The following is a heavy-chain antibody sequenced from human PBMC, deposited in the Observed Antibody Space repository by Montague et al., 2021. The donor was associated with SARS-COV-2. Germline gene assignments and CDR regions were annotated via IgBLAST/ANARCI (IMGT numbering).Heavy chain of an antibody. Sequence: SETLSLTCTVSGGSISSSNYYWGWIRQPPGKGLEWIGNMYYSGSNYYNPSLKSRVTISIDKSKNQFSLKLSSVTDAATAVYYCARDDIVLQGVTKGMDVWGQGTTVTVSS. J-gene: IGHJ6*02. D-gene: IGHD3-10*01. V-gene: IGHV4-39*07. CDR1: GGSISSSNYY. CDR3: ARDDIVLQGVTKGMDV. CDR2: MYYSGSN.